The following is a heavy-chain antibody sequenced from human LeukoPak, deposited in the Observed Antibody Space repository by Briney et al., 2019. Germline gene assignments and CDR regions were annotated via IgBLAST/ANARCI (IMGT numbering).Heavy chain of an antibody. Sequence: ASVKVSCKASGYTFTGYYMHWVRQAPGQGLEWMGWINPNSGGTNYAQKFQGRVTMTRETSISTAYMELSRLRSDDTAVYYCARVLPLYTRFDPWGQGTLVTASS. CDR3: ARVLPLYTRFDP. D-gene: IGHD1-14*01. V-gene: IGHV1-2*02. J-gene: IGHJ5*02. CDR2: INPNSGGT. CDR1: GYTFTGYY.